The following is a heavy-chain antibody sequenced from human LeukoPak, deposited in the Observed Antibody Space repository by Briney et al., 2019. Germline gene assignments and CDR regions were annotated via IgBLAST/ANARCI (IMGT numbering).Heavy chain of an antibody. D-gene: IGHD1-26*01. Sequence: PGGSLRLSCAASGFTFSNYWMHWVRQAPGKGLVWVSRIYNDGSSTSYADSVKGRFTIPRDNAKSTLYLQMNSLRADDTAVFYCARVRGGSGRSYAADAFDIWGQGTMVTVSS. CDR1: GFTFSNYW. CDR2: IYNDGSST. CDR3: ARVRGGSGRSYAADAFDI. J-gene: IGHJ3*02. V-gene: IGHV3-74*01.